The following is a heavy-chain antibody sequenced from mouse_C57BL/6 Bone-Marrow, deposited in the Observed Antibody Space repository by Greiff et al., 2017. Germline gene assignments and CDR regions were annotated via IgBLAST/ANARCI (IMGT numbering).Heavy chain of an antibody. CDR3: ARYYYGSSPYVYFDV. CDR1: GYTFTSYW. D-gene: IGHD1-1*01. V-gene: IGHV1-69*01. CDR2: IDPSDSYT. Sequence: QVHVKQPGAELVMPGASVKLSCKASGYTFTSYWMHWVKQRPGQGLEWIGEIDPSDSYTNYNQKFKGKSTLTVDKSTSTAYMQLSSLTSEDSAVYYCARYYYGSSPYVYFDVWGTGTTVTVSS. J-gene: IGHJ1*03.